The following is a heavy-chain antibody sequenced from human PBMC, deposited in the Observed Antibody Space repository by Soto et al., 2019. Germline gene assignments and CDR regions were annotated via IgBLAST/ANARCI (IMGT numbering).Heavy chain of an antibody. D-gene: IGHD5-18*01. CDR2: ISGSGGST. J-gene: IGHJ6*02. CDR1: GFTFSSYA. CDR3: AKAVDTAMVSTDYYYYGMDV. V-gene: IGHV3-23*01. Sequence: EVQLLESGGGLVQPGGSLRLSCAASGFTFSSYAMSWVRQAPGKGPEWVSAISGSGGSTYYADSVKGRFTISRDNSKNTLYLQMNSLRAEDTAVYYCAKAVDTAMVSTDYYYYGMDVWGQGTTVTVSS.